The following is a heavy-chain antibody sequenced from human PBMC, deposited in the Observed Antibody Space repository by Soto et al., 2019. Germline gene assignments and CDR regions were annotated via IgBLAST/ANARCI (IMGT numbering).Heavy chain of an antibody. J-gene: IGHJ4*02. CDR1: GFTFSDYY. CDR2: ISSSGSTI. CDR3: AREGEITVTTVSV. V-gene: IGHV3-11*01. D-gene: IGHD4-17*01. Sequence: QVQLVESGGGLVKPGGSLRLSCAASGFTFSDYYMSRIRQAPGKGLEWVSYISSSGSTIYYADSVKGRFTIARDNAKNSLYLQLYSLRAGDTAVYYCAREGEITVTTVSVWGQGTLVTVSS.